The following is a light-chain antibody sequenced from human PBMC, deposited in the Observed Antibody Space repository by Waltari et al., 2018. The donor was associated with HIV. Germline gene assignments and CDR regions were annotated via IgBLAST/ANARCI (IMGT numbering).Light chain of an antibody. V-gene: IGLV2-23*02. J-gene: IGLJ1*01. Sequence: QSALTQPPSASGSPGQSVTISCTGSSTDIGGYDYVSWYQQYPGKVPKLMIYEVTKRPSGVSNRFSGSKSGNTASLTISGLQAEDEADYYCCSYAGSRTYVFGTGTKVPVL. CDR1: STDIGGYDY. CDR3: CSYAGSRTYV. CDR2: EVT.